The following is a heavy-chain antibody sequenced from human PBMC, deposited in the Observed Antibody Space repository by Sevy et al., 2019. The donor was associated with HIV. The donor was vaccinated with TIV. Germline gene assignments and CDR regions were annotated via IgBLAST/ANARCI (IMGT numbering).Heavy chain of an antibody. CDR1: GFAFRTYA. CDR2: ISSNGDNA. CDR3: ARGPEWELTSFLSH. V-gene: IGHV3-30-3*01. J-gene: IGHJ4*02. D-gene: IGHD3-9*01. Sequence: GESLKISCAASGFAFRTYAFHSVRQAPGRGLEWVGLISSNGDNAFYANSVRGRFTISRDNSMNTLYLELNNLTPDDTAVYYCARGPEWELTSFLSHWGQGTLVTVSS.